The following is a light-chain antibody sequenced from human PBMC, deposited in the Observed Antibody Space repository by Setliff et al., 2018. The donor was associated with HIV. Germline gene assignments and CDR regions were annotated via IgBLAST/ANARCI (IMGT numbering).Light chain of an antibody. CDR1: SSDVGGYNY. Sequence: QSVLTQPASVSGSPGQSITISCTGTSSDVGGYNYVSWYQQHPGKDPKIIIYEVSNRPSGVSNRFSGSKSGNTASLTSSGLQAEDEADYYCSSYTNSSTLGVFGTGTKVTVL. CDR2: EVS. CDR3: SSYTNSSTLGV. J-gene: IGLJ1*01. V-gene: IGLV2-14*01.